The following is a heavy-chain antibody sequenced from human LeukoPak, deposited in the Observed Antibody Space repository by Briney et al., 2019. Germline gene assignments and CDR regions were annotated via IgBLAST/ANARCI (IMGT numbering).Heavy chain of an antibody. Sequence: ASVKVSFKASGYTFTDYYIHWVRQAPGQRLEWMGWVNPNSDGTNYTQKFHGRVTMTRDTSISTAYMELTRLTSDDTAVYYCARFSDILTGYLSPFIWGQGTMVTVSS. J-gene: IGHJ3*02. CDR1: GYTFTDYY. CDR3: ARFSDILTGYLSPFI. D-gene: IGHD3-9*01. CDR2: VNPNSDGT. V-gene: IGHV1-2*02.